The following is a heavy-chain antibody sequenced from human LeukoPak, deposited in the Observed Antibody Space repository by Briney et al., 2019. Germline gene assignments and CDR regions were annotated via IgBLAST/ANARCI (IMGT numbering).Heavy chain of an antibody. V-gene: IGHV1-18*01. CDR1: GYTFTSYG. Sequence: ASVKVSCKASGYTFTSYGISWVRQAPGQWLEWMGWISAYNGNTNYAQKLQGRVTMTTDTSTSTAYMELRSLRSDDTAVYYCAAGHYYDSSGHSSFNYWGQGTLVTVSS. D-gene: IGHD3-22*01. CDR2: ISAYNGNT. CDR3: AAGHYYDSSGHSSFNY. J-gene: IGHJ4*02.